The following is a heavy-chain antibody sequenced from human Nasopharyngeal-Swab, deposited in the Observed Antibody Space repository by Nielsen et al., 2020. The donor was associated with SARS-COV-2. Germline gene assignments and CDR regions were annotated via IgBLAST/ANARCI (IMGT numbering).Heavy chain of an antibody. J-gene: IGHJ2*01. CDR1: GGSISSGSYY. CDR2: IYTSGST. D-gene: IGHD2-2*01. V-gene: IGHV4-61*02. Sequence: SETLSLTCTVSGGSISSGSYYWSWIRQPAGKGLEWIGRIYTSGSTNYNPSLKGRVTISVDTSKNQFSLKLSSVTAADTAVYYCARVVVPAAQEDWYFDLWGRGTLVTVSS. CDR3: ARVVVPAAQEDWYFDL.